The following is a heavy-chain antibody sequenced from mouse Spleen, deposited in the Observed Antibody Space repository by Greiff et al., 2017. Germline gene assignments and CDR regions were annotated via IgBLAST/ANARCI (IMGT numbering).Heavy chain of an antibody. CDR2: INPNNGGT. CDR1: GYTFTDYY. V-gene: IGHV1-26*01. CDR3: SMITTRGRAMDS. J-gene: IGHJ4*01. D-gene: IGHD2-4*01. Sequence: EVKLQQSGPELVKPGASVKISCKASGYTFTDYYMNWVKQSHGKSLEWIGDINPNNGGTSYNQKFKGKATLTVDKSSSTAYMELRSLTSEDSAVYYSSMITTRGRAMDSCGQETSVTVSS.